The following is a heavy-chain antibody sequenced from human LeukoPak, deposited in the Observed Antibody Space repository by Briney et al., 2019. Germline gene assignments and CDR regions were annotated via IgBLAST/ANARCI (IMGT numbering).Heavy chain of an antibody. CDR3: ARGNVVVIAIHYFDY. V-gene: IGHV4-30-4*08. D-gene: IGHD2-21*01. CDR1: GGSASSGDYY. CDR2: INHSGST. J-gene: IGHJ4*02. Sequence: PSQTLSLTCTVSGGSASSGDYYWSWIRQPPGKGLEWIGEINHSGSTNYNPSLKSRVTISVDTSKNQFSLKLSSVTAADTAVYYCARGNVVVIAIHYFDYWGQGTLVTVSS.